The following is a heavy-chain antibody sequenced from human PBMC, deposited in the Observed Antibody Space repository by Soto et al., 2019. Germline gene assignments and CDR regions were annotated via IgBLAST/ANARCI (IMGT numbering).Heavy chain of an antibody. J-gene: IGHJ4*02. D-gene: IGHD5-18*01. Sequence: SANVTWKACGYRITGCYRCSLRQAPGQGLEWMGWINPNSGGTNYAQKFQGRVTMTRDTSISTAYIELSRLRSDDTAVYYCVIARMGTAMVHWRQGFLVAATS. CDR2: INPNSGGT. CDR1: GYRITGCY. V-gene: IGHV1-2*02. CDR3: VIARMGTAMVH.